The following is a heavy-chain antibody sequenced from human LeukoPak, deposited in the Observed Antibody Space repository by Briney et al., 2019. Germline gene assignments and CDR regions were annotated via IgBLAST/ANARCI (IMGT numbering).Heavy chain of an antibody. D-gene: IGHD4-23*01. CDR1: GYTFTGYY. Sequence: GASVKVSCKASGYTFTGYYMHWVRQAPGQGLEWMGWINPNSGGTNYAQKFQGRVTMTRDTSISTAYMELSRLRSDDTAVYYCARREVVRPYNWFDPWGQGTLVTVSS. CDR3: ARREVVRPYNWFDP. V-gene: IGHV1-2*02. CDR2: INPNSGGT. J-gene: IGHJ5*02.